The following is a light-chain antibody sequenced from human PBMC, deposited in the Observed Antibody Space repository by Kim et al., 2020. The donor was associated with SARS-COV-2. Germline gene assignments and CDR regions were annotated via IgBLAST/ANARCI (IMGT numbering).Light chain of an antibody. V-gene: IGKV1-9*01. CDR3: QQLNSYPRT. CDR2: AAS. Sequence: DIQLTQSPSFLSASVGDRVTITCRARQGIRAYLAWYQQKPGKAPKLLIYAASTLQSGVPSRFSGSGSGTEFTLTINRLQPEDFATYYCQQLNSYPRTFGQGTKLEIK. CDR1: QGIRAY. J-gene: IGKJ2*01.